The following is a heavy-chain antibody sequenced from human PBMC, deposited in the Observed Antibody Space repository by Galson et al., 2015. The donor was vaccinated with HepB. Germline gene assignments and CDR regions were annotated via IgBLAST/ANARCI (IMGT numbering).Heavy chain of an antibody. D-gene: IGHD4-11*01. CDR3: ASRYSNYLDYYYYYGMDV. V-gene: IGHV3-48*03. J-gene: IGHJ6*02. CDR1: GFTFSSYE. Sequence: SLRLSCAASGFTFSSYEMNWVRQAPGKGLEWVSYISSSGSTIYYADSVKGRFTISRDNAKNSLYLQMNSLRAEDTAVYYCASRYSNYLDYYYYYGMDVWGQGTTVTVSS. CDR2: ISSSGSTI.